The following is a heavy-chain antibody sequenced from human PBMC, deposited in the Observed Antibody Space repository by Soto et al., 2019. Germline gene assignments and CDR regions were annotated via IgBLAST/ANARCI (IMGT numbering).Heavy chain of an antibody. CDR2: ISSSSSTI. J-gene: IGHJ4*02. V-gene: IGHV3-48*01. CDR1: GFTFSSYS. D-gene: IGHD5-12*01. Sequence: GGSLRLSCAASGFTFSSYSMNWVRQAPGKGLEWVSYISSSSSTIYYADSVKGRFTISRDNAKNSLYLQMNSLRAEDTAVYYCARELEWASGYDLDYWGQGTLVTVSS. CDR3: ARELEWASGYDLDY.